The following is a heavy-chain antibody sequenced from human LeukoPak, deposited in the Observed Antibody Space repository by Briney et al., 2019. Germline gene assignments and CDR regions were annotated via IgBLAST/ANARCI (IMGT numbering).Heavy chain of an antibody. J-gene: IGHJ4*02. D-gene: IGHD3-22*01. V-gene: IGHV3-48*02. CDR1: GFIFSDYN. CDR2: ISSGSSTI. Sequence: GGSLRLSWAASGFIFSDYNMNWVRQAPGKGLEWVSYISSGSSTIYYADSVRGRFTISRDNVKDSLHLQMHSLTDEDSAVYYCAREPPGNYDSSGDYYAYFDWWGQGTLVTVSS. CDR3: AREPPGNYDSSGDYYAYFDW.